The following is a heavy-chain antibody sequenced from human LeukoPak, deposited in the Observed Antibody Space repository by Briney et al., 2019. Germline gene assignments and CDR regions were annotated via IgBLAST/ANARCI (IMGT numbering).Heavy chain of an antibody. Sequence: ASVKVSCKASGYTVTSYDINWVRQATGQGLEWMGWMNPNSGNTGYAQKFQGRVTMTRNTSISTAYMELSSLRSEDTAVYYCARGLGYCSSTSCHSYWGQGTLVTVSS. V-gene: IGHV1-8*01. CDR2: MNPNSGNT. D-gene: IGHD2-2*01. CDR3: ARGLGYCSSTSCHSY. CDR1: GYTVTSYD. J-gene: IGHJ4*02.